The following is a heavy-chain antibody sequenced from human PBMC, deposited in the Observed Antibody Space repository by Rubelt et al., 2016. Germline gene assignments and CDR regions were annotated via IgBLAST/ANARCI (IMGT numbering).Heavy chain of an antibody. D-gene: IGHD2-15*01. V-gene: IGHV4-59*08. CDR3: ARHYCSSGSCYSFDY. J-gene: IGHJ4*02. CDR2: IYYSGNT. CDR1: GGSISSYY. Sequence: QVQLQGSGPGLVKPSETLSLTCTVSGGSISSYYWSWIRQTPGKGLEWIGYIYYSGNTNYNPSLKRRVTISVATSKNQFSLKLSSVTAADTAVYSCARHYCSSGSCYSFDYWGQGTLVTVSS.